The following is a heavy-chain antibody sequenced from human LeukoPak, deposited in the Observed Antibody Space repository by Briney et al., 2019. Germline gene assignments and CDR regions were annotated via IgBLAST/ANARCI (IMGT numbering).Heavy chain of an antibody. D-gene: IGHD3-16*01. CDR1: GFPFSDYG. J-gene: IGHJ4*02. V-gene: IGHV3-30*18. CDR3: AKVRWGNDNALDS. CDR2: ISHDGSNK. Sequence: PGGSLRLSCAASGFPFSDYGMYWVRQAPGKGLEWLAVISHDGSNKHYADSVKGRITISRDNSMNTLYLQMNSLTAEDTAVYYCAKVRWGNDNALDSWGQGTLVTGSS.